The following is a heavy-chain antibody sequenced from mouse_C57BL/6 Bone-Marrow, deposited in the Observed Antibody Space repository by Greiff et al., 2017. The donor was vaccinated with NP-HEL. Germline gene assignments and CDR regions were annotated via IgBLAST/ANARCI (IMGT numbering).Heavy chain of an antibody. J-gene: IGHJ2*01. V-gene: IGHV1-26*01. CDR2: INPNNGGT. CDR3: ARSPSFDY. Sequence: VQLQQSGPELVKPGASVKISCKASGYTFTDYYMNWVKQSRGKSLEWIGDINPNNGGTSYNQKFKGKATLTVDKSSSTAYMELRSLTAEDSAVYYCARSPSFDYWGQGTTLTVSS. CDR1: GYTFTDYY.